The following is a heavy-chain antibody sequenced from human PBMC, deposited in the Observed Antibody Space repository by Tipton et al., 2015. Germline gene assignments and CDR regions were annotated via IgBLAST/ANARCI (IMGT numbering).Heavy chain of an antibody. CDR3: ARDGYARGAFDY. J-gene: IGHJ4*01. CDR1: GFTFDDYA. D-gene: IGHD2-15*01. Sequence: SLRLSCAASGFTFDDYAMHWVRQAPGKGLEWVSGISWNSGSIGYADSVKGRFTISRDNAKNSLYLQLNSLRAEDTAVYYCARDGYARGAFDYWGPGTLVTVSS. V-gene: IGHV3-9*01. CDR2: ISWNSGSI.